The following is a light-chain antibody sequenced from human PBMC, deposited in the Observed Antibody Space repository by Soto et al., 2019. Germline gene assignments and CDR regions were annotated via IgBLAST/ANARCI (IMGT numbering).Light chain of an antibody. CDR1: SGHSNYA. Sequence: QPVLPQSPSASASLGASVKLTCTLSSGHSNYAIAWHQQQSEKGPRYLMKLNSDGSHSKGDRIPDRVSGSISGAERYLTISSLQSKDETGDYGQTWGSGIVVFGGGTKPTVL. CDR2: LNSDGSH. V-gene: IGLV4-69*01. J-gene: IGLJ2*01. CDR3: QTWGSGIVV.